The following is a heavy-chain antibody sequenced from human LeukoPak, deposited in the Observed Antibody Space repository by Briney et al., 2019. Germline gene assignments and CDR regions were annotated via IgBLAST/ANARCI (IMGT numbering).Heavy chain of an antibody. Sequence: PGGSPRLSCAASGFTFSSYWMHWVRQAPGKGLVWVSGINSDGSSATYADSVKGRFTISRDNAKNTLYLHMNSLRAEDTAVYYCARPGRGYSYGSFDSWGQGTLVTVSS. V-gene: IGHV3-74*01. CDR3: ARPGRGYSYGSFDS. CDR1: GFTFSSYW. J-gene: IGHJ4*02. CDR2: INSDGSSA. D-gene: IGHD5-18*01.